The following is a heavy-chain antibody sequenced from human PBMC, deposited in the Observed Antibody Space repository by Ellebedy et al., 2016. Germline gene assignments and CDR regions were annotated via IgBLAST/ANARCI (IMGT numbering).Heavy chain of an antibody. J-gene: IGHJ4*02. Sequence: GGSLRLSCAASGFTFSDYAMHWVRQAPGKGPEWVAVIWSDGTKKYYTDSVRGRFTISRDTSKNTLYMQMDSLRAEDTAVYYCTRGGAVAGGFDYWGRGTLVTVSS. CDR3: TRGGAVAGGFDY. D-gene: IGHD6-19*01. V-gene: IGHV3-33*01. CDR1: GFTFSDYA. CDR2: IWSDGTKK.